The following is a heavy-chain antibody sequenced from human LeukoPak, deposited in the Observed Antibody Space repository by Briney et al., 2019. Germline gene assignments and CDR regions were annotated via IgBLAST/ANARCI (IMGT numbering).Heavy chain of an antibody. Sequence: HPGRSLRLSCAASGFTFSSYGMHWVRQAPGKGLEWVAVIWYDGSKKYYADSVKGRFTISRDNSKNTLYLQMNSLRAEDTAVYYCARLYSSGWYLDYWGQGTLATVSS. J-gene: IGHJ4*02. CDR2: IWYDGSKK. D-gene: IGHD6-19*01. CDR3: ARLYSSGWYLDY. V-gene: IGHV3-33*01. CDR1: GFTFSSYG.